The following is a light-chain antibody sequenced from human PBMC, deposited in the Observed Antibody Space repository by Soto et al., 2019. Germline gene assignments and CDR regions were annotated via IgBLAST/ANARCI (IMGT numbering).Light chain of an antibody. V-gene: IGKV1-27*01. J-gene: IGKJ3*01. CDR2: GAS. CDR3: QRYISAPFT. CDR1: RGISNY. Sequence: DIQMTQSPSSLSASVGDRVTITCRASRGISNYLAWYQQKPGKVPKFLIYGASTLQSGVPSRFSGSGSGTDFTLTISSLQPEDVPTYYCQRYISAPFTFGPGTKVDIK.